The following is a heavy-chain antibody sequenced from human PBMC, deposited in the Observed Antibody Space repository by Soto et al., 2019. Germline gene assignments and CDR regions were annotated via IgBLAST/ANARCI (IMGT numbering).Heavy chain of an antibody. V-gene: IGHV3-21*01. CDR1: GFTFSTYS. Sequence: LRLSCAASGFTFSTYSMNWVRQAPGKGLEWVSYISSSSTYIYYADSVKGRFTISRDNAKNSLYLQMNSLRAEDTAVYYCLIAVAGSFAPDYWGQGTLVTVS. D-gene: IGHD6-19*01. J-gene: IGHJ4*02. CDR2: ISSSSTYI. CDR3: LIAVAGSFAPDY.